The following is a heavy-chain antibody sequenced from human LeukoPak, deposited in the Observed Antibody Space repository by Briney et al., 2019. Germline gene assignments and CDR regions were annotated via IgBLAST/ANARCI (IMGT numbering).Heavy chain of an antibody. J-gene: IGHJ6*02. Sequence: PGGSLRLSCAASGFTFSSYSMSWVRQAPGKGLEWVSYISSSSSTTYYADSVKGRFTISRDNAKNSLYMQMNSLRDEDTAVYYCARDGVVVVAATSGGYYGMDVWGQGTTVTVSS. CDR3: ARDGVVVVAATSGGYYGMDV. CDR1: GFTFSSYS. D-gene: IGHD2-15*01. V-gene: IGHV3-48*02. CDR2: ISSSSSTT.